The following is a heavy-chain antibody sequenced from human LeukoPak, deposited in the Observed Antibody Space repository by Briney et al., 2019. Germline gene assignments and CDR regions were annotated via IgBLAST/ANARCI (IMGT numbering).Heavy chain of an antibody. CDR3: AKGSYNDSSGYFHYYFDY. CDR2: ISGSGGST. V-gene: IGHV3-23*01. CDR1: GFTFSSYA. D-gene: IGHD3-22*01. J-gene: IGHJ4*02. Sequence: PGGSLRLSCAASGFTFSSYAMSWVRQAPGKGLEWVSAISGSGGSTYYADSVKGRFTISRDNSKNTLYLQMNSLRAEDTAVYYCAKGSYNDSSGYFHYYFDYWGQGTLVTVSS.